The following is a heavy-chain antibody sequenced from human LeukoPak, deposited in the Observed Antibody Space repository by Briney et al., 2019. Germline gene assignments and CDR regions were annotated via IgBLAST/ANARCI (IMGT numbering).Heavy chain of an antibody. Sequence: PGGSLRLSCAASGFTFSKYAMSWVRQAPGKGLEWVSAISSSAGTTIYAVSVKGRFTISRDNSKNTLFLQMNGLRAEDTAVYYCAKSRTTVTTFWDSWGQGTLVTVSS. V-gene: IGHV3-23*01. J-gene: IGHJ4*02. D-gene: IGHD4-17*01. CDR3: AKSRTTVTTFWDS. CDR1: GFTFSKYA. CDR2: ISSSAGTT.